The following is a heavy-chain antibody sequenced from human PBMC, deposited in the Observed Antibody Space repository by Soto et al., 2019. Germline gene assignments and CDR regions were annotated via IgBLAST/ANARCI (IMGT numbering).Heavy chain of an antibody. Sequence: QVQLVQSGAEVKKPGSSVKVSCKASGGTFSSYAISWVRQAPGQGLEWMGGIIPIFGTANYAQKFQGRVTITADEPTRTAHMELSSLGSEDTAVYYCARKWELLRGWYFDLWGRGTLVTVSS. D-gene: IGHD1-26*01. CDR3: ARKWELLRGWYFDL. CDR2: IIPIFGTA. CDR1: GGTFSSYA. J-gene: IGHJ2*01. V-gene: IGHV1-69*12.